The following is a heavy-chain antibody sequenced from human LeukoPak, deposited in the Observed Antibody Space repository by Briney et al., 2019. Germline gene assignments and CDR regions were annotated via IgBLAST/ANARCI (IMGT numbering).Heavy chain of an antibody. Sequence: GASVKVSGKASGYTFTSYDINWVRQATGQGLEWMGWMNPNSGNTGYAQKFQGRVTMTRNTSISTAYMELSSLRSEDTAVYYCAGTSGHGCSSTSCYAHYYYYYYMDVWGKGTTVTVSS. V-gene: IGHV1-8*01. J-gene: IGHJ6*03. CDR1: GYTFTSYD. CDR2: MNPNSGNT. CDR3: AGTSGHGCSSTSCYAHYYYYYYMDV. D-gene: IGHD2-2*01.